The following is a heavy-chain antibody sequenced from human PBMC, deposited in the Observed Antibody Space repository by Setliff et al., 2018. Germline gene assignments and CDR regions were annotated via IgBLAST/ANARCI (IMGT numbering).Heavy chain of an antibody. J-gene: IGHJ4*02. Sequence: HPGGSLRLSCAASGFTFSTYDMSWVRQAPGKGLEWVSAISASGDTTYYADSVRGRFTISRDNSKSTLYLQMNSLRAEDTAVYYCAREPVEPSQYFHYISGYYDYWGQGTLVTVSS. V-gene: IGHV3-23*01. CDR2: ISASGDTT. D-gene: IGHD3-22*01. CDR1: GFTFSTYD. CDR3: AREPVEPSQYFHYISGYYDY.